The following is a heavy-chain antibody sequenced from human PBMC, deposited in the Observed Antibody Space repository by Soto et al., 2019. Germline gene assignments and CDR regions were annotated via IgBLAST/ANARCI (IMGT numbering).Heavy chain of an antibody. CDR3: ATLRVGATYAFDI. V-gene: IGHV1-24*01. J-gene: IGHJ3*02. CDR2: FDPEDGET. D-gene: IGHD1-26*01. Sequence: ASVKVSFKVSGYTLTELSMHWLRQAPGKGLEWMGGFDPEDGETIYAQKFQGRVTMTEDTSTDTAYMELSSLRPEDTAVYYCATLRVGATYAFDIWGQGTMVTVSS. CDR1: GYTLTELS.